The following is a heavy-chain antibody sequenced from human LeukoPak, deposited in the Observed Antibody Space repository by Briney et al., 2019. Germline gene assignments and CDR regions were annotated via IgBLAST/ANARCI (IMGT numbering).Heavy chain of an antibody. J-gene: IGHJ4*02. V-gene: IGHV5-51*01. D-gene: IGHD1-26*01. CDR3: ARREWELLHFDY. CDR1: GNSFTNYW. Sequence: GESLKISCKGSGNSFTNYWIGWVRQMPGKGLEWMGIIYPGDSDTRYSPSFQGQVTISAGKSINTAYLQWSSLRASDTAMYYCARREWELLHFDYWGQGTLVTVSS. CDR2: IYPGDSDT.